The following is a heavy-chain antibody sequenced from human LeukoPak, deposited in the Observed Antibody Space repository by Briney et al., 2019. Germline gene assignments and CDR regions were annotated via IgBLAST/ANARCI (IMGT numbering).Heavy chain of an antibody. V-gene: IGHV3-73*01. Sequence: GGSLRLSCAASGFTFSGSAMHWVRQASGKGLEWVGRIRSKANSYATAYAASVKGRFTISRDDSKNTAYLQMNSLKTEDTAVYYCTRGNYDSKEEGFDYWGQGTLVTVSS. CDR3: TRGNYDSKEEGFDY. D-gene: IGHD3-22*01. CDR1: GFTFSGSA. CDR2: IRSKANSYAT. J-gene: IGHJ4*02.